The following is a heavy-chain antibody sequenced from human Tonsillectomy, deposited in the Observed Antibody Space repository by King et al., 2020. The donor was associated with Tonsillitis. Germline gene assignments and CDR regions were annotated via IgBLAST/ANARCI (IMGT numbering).Heavy chain of an antibody. J-gene: IGHJ4*02. D-gene: IGHD2-15*01. CDR1: GFTFSNYA. V-gene: IGHV3-23*04. CDR2: ISGTTYTT. CDR3: ARGRVVDSYFDY. Sequence: QLVQSGGGLVQPGGSLRLSCAASGFTFSNYAINWVRQAPGKGLEWVSVISGTTYTTYYADSVKGRFTISRDNSRNTVSLQMNSLRAEDTAVYYCARGRVVDSYFDYWGQGTLVTVSS.